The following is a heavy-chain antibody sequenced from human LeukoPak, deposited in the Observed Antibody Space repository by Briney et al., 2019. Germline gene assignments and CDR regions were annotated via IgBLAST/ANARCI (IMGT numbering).Heavy chain of an antibody. V-gene: IGHV3-66*01. CDR1: GFTLSSNY. Sequence: GGSLRLSCAASGFTLSSNYMSWVRQAPGKGLEWVSVLYSGDSTYYADSVKGRFTISRDNAKNTLYLQMNSLRAEDTAVYYCARDFGDGYNDAFDIWGQGTMVTVSS. CDR2: LYSGDST. D-gene: IGHD5-24*01. J-gene: IGHJ3*02. CDR3: ARDFGDGYNDAFDI.